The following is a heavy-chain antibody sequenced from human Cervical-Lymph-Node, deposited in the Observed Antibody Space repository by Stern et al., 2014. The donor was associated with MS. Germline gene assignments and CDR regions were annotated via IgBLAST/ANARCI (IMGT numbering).Heavy chain of an antibody. J-gene: IGHJ4*02. Sequence: QLQLQESGPGLVKPSETLSLTCTVSGGSIRNYYWSWIRQPPGKGLEWIGYIYYSGSTNSNPSLKSRVTMSFAPPKTLPPLKLPLGTAADTAVYYCATFFRSGSSYYFDYWGQGTLVTVAS. D-gene: IGHD5-12*01. V-gene: IGHV4-59*08. CDR3: ATFFRSGSSYYFDY. CDR1: GGSIRNYY. CDR2: IYYSGST.